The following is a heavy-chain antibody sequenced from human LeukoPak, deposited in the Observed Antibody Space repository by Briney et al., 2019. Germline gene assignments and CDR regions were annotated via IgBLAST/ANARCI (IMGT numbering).Heavy chain of an antibody. CDR2: IIPIFGTA. Sequence: GASVKVSCKASGGTFSSYAISWVRQAPGQGLEWMGGIIPIFGTANYAQKFQGRVTITADESTSTAYMELRSLRSDDTAVYYCARVLGRQIAVAGDDYWGQGTLVTVSS. D-gene: IGHD6-19*01. V-gene: IGHV1-69*13. CDR3: ARVLGRQIAVAGDDY. CDR1: GGTFSSYA. J-gene: IGHJ4*02.